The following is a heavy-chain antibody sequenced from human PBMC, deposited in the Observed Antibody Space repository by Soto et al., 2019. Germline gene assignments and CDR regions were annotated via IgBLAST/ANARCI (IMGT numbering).Heavy chain of an antibody. CDR3: ARRRRIQLCFQNLGYFDY. Sequence: QLQLQESGPGLVKPSETLSLTCTVSGGSISSSSYYWGWIRQPPGKGLEWIGSIYYSGSTYYNPPLKRRVTISVDTSKNQFSLKLSSVTAADTAVYYCARRRRIQLCFQNLGYFDYWGQGTLVTVSS. J-gene: IGHJ4*02. CDR2: IYYSGST. D-gene: IGHD5-18*01. CDR1: GGSISSSSYY. V-gene: IGHV4-39*01.